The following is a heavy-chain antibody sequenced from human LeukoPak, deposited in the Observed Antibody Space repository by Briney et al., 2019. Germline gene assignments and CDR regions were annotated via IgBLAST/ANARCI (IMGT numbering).Heavy chain of an antibody. D-gene: IGHD3-3*02. J-gene: IGHJ5*02. CDR2: IYSGGST. CDR3: ASLSRSGWFDP. CDR1: GFTFSSYE. V-gene: IGHV3-53*01. Sequence: GGSLRLSCAASGFTFSSYEMNWVRQAPGKGLEWVSVIYSGGSTYYADSVKGRFTISRDNSKNTLYLQMNSLRAEDTAVYYCASLSRSGWFDPWGQGTLVTVSS.